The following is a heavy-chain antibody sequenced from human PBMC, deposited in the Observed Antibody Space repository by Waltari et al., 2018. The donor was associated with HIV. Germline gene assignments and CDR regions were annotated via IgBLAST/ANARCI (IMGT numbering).Heavy chain of an antibody. Sequence: QVQLEESGGRVVQPGRSLRLTGVAPGFNFSTSGMHWFRQAPGKGLEWVAVISYNGLNKYYVDSVKGRFTISRDNSNSTLFLQMSSLRPDDTAVYYCAKDLVTRGFFYFYGMHVWGQGTTVTVSS. D-gene: IGHD2-15*01. CDR3: AKDLVTRGFFYFYGMHV. V-gene: IGHV3-30*18. CDR2: ISYNGLNK. CDR1: GFNFSTSG. J-gene: IGHJ6*02.